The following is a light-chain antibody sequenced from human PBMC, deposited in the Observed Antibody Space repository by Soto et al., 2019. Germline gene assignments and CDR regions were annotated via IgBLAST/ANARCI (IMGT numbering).Light chain of an antibody. V-gene: IGLV2-18*01. CDR3: SLYTSSSTYV. J-gene: IGLJ1*01. Sequence: QSVLTQPPSVSGSPGQSVTISCTGTSSDVGSYNRVSWYQQPPGTAPKLMIYEVSNRPSGVPDRFSGSKSGNTASLTISGLQAEDEAGYYCSLYTSSSTYVFGTGTKVTVL. CDR1: SSDVGSYNR. CDR2: EVS.